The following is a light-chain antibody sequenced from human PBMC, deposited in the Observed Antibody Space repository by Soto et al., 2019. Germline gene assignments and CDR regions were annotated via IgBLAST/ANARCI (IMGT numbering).Light chain of an antibody. J-gene: IGKJ1*01. CDR3: QQAYRAPWT. V-gene: IGKV1-39*01. CDR1: QAVGSY. CDR2: ASS. Sequence: DIPMTQSPSSLSASVGDRLTITCRARQAVGSYLNWFQQKAGKPPKLLIYASSKLERGVPSRFRGTGSGTDFTLTVSSLQPEDFATYYCQQAYRAPWTFGQGTKVEV.